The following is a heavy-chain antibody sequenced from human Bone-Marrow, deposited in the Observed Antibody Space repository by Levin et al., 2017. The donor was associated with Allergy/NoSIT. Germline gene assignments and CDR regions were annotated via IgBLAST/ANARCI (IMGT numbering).Heavy chain of an antibody. V-gene: IGHV3-23*01. CDR2: MSGSGDST. D-gene: IGHD1-26*01. Sequence: GGSLRLSCTASGFTFSSYAMSWVRQAPGKGLEWVSAMSGSGDSTYYADSVKGRFTMSRDNSKNTLYLQMNSLRAEDTAEYFCAKGGGLDSGSYWDWGQGTLVTVSS. CDR1: GFTFSSYA. CDR3: AKGGGLDSGSYWD. J-gene: IGHJ4*02.